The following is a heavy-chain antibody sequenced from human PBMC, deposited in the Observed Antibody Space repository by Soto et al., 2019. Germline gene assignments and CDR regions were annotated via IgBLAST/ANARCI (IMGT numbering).Heavy chain of an antibody. Sequence: SETLSLTCTVSGGSLSSYYWSWIRQPPGKGLEWIGYIYYSGSTNYNPSLKSRVTISVDTSKNQFSLKLSSVTAADTAVYYCARDYYGSSGYAWDYWGQGTLVTVSS. J-gene: IGHJ4*02. CDR1: GGSLSSYY. CDR3: ARDYYGSSGYAWDY. V-gene: IGHV4-59*01. CDR2: IYYSGST. D-gene: IGHD3-22*01.